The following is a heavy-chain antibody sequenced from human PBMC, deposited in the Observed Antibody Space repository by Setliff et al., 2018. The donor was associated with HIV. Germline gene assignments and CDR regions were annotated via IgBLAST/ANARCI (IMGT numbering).Heavy chain of an antibody. J-gene: IGHJ4*02. D-gene: IGHD5-12*01. CDR2: ISGDGTTR. CDR1: GFTFSSYW. CDR3: HSGYDTEEQSYFDY. Sequence: GGSLRLSCAASGFTFSSYWMHWVRQAPGKGLMWVSRISGDGTTRRYADSVQGRFIISRDNSKNTVYLEMNSLRAEDTGVYYCHSGYDTEEQSYFDYWDQGTLVTVSS. V-gene: IGHV3-74*01.